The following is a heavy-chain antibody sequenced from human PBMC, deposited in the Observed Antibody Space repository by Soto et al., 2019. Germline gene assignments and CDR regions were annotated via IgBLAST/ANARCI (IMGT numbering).Heavy chain of an antibody. Sequence: PGGSLRLSCAASGFTFSSYEMNWVRQAPGKGLEWVSYISSSGSTIYYADSVKGRFTISRDNAKNSLYLQMNSLRAEDTAVYYCARDRCAGSSCSGYYYYGMDVWGQGTTVTVSS. D-gene: IGHD6-13*01. CDR2: ISSSGSTI. V-gene: IGHV3-48*03. CDR3: ARDRCAGSSCSGYYYYGMDV. CDR1: GFTFSSYE. J-gene: IGHJ6*02.